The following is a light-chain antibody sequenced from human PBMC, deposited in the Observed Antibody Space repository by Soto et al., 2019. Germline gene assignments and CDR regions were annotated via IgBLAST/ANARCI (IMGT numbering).Light chain of an antibody. CDR2: GAS. CDR3: QQYNNWPRT. CDR1: QSVSRN. J-gene: IGKJ1*01. Sequence: IVMTQSPGTLSLSPGERVTLSCRASQSVSRNLAWYQQKPGQAPRLLIHGASSRATGIPARFRGSGSGTDGTLTISSLQSEDGAVYYCQQYNNWPRTFGQGTKVDIK. V-gene: IGKV3-15*01.